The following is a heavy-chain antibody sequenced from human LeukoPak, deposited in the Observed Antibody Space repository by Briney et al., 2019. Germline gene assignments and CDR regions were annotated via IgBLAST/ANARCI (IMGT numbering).Heavy chain of an antibody. Sequence: SGTLSLTCAVSGGSISSSNWWSWGRQPPGKGLEWIGEIYHSGSTNCNPSLKSRVTISVDKSKNQFSLKLSSVTAADTAVYFCARIVAVAGSRAIGYWGQGTLVTVSS. D-gene: IGHD6-19*01. J-gene: IGHJ4*02. V-gene: IGHV4-4*02. CDR2: IYHSGST. CDR1: GGSISSSNW. CDR3: ARIVAVAGSRAIGY.